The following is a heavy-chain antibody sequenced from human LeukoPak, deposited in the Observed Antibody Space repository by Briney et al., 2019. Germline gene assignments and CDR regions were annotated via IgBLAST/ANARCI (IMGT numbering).Heavy chain of an antibody. J-gene: IGHJ4*02. D-gene: IGHD1-26*01. CDR2: IGGSSSDI. V-gene: IGHV3-11*06. Sequence: GGSLRLSCAASGFTFSDYYMSWIRQAPGKGLEWVSSIGGSSSDIYYAASVKGRFTISRDNAKNSLYLQMKSLRAEDTAVYYCARRGFHDYSGFDYWGQGTLVTVSS. CDR1: GFTFSDYY. CDR3: ARRGFHDYSGFDY.